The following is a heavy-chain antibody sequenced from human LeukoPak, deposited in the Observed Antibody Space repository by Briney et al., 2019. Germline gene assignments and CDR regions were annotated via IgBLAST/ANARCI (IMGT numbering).Heavy chain of an antibody. D-gene: IGHD3-22*01. Sequence: GESLQISCKGFGSRFTSYWIGWARQLPGKGLEWMGIIYPGDSDTRYSPSFQGQVTISADKSISTAYLQWSSLKASDTAMYYCARLGYCDSSGYWNAFDIWGQGTMVTVSS. CDR3: ARLGYCDSSGYWNAFDI. CDR1: GSRFTSYW. V-gene: IGHV5-51*01. J-gene: IGHJ3*02. CDR2: IYPGDSDT.